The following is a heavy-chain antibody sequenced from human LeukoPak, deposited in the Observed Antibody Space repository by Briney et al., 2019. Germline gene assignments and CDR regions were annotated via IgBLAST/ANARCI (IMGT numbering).Heavy chain of an antibody. CDR3: AKTYYDILTGYYSFYYYYSMDV. J-gene: IGHJ6*03. V-gene: IGHV3-23*01. CDR2: ISGSGGST. CDR1: GFTVSSYA. Sequence: TGGSLRLSCAASGFTVSSYAMSWVRQAPGEGLEWVSAISGSGGSTYYADSVKGRFTISRDNSKNTLYLQMNGLRAEDTAVYYSAKTYYDILTGYYSFYYYYSMDVWGKGTTVTISS. D-gene: IGHD3-9*01.